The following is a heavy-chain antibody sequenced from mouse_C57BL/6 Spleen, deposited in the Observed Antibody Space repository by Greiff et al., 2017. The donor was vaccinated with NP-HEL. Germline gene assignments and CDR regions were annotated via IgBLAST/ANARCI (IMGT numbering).Heavy chain of an antibody. CDR2: INYDGSST. D-gene: IGHD1-1*01. J-gene: IGHJ4*01. Sequence: DVQLVESEGGLVQPGSSMKLSCTASGFTFSDYYMAWVRQVPEKGLEWVANINYDGSSTYYLDSLKSRFIISRDNAKNILYLQMSSLKSEDTATYYCARAPNYYGSSFYAMDYWGQGTSVTVSS. V-gene: IGHV5-16*01. CDR1: GFTFSDYY. CDR3: ARAPNYYGSSFYAMDY.